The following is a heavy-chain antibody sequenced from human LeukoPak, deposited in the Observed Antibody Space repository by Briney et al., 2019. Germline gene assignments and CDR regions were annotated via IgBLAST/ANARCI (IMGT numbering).Heavy chain of an antibody. D-gene: IGHD2-15*01. J-gene: IGHJ4*02. CDR3: VRIHCSGGSCLDY. CDR2: INPDGSST. Sequence: PGGSLRLSRAASGFTFSGHWMHWVRQAPGKGLVWVSRINPDGSSTRYADSVKGRFTISRDNAKNTLYLQMNSLRAEDTAVYYCVRIHCSGGSCLDYWGQGTRVTVSS. CDR1: GFTFSGHW. V-gene: IGHV3-74*01.